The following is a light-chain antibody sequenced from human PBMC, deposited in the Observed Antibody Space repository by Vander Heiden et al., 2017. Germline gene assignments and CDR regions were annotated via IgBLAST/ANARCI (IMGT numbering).Light chain of an antibody. CDR2: GAS. J-gene: IGKJ1*01. CDR1: QSVVTN. Sequence: EIVMTQSPATLSVSPGERATLSCRASQSVVTNLAWYQQKPGQTPRVLIYGASTRATGIPARFSGSGCGTEFTLTIISRQSEDFAVYYCQQHKNGPPWTFGQGTKVEIK. V-gene: IGKV3-15*01. CDR3: QQHKNGPPWT.